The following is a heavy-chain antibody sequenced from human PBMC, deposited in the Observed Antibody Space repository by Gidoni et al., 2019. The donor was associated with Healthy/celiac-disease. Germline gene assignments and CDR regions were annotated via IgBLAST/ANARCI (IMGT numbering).Heavy chain of an antibody. J-gene: IGHJ3*02. Sequence: EVQLLESGGGLVQPGGSLRLSCAASGFTFSSYAMRWVRQAPGKGLEWVSAISGSGGSTYYADSVKGRFTISRDNSKNTLYLQMNSLRAEDTAVYYCEGSGLWLNAFDIWGQGTMVTVSS. V-gene: IGHV3-23*01. CDR3: EGSGLWLNAFDI. CDR2: ISGSGGST. D-gene: IGHD2-15*01. CDR1: GFTFSSYA.